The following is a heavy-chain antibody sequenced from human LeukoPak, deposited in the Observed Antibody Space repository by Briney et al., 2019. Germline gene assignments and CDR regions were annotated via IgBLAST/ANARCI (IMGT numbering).Heavy chain of an antibody. Sequence: ASVKVSCKASGGSFSSYAINWVRQATGQGLEWMGWMNPNSGNTGYAQKFQGRVAITRNTSISTAYMELSSLRSEDTAVYYCARGLSLSSWGQGILVTVSS. D-gene: IGHD3-16*02. V-gene: IGHV1-8*03. CDR1: GGSFSSYA. CDR3: ARGLSLSS. J-gene: IGHJ5*02. CDR2: MNPNSGNT.